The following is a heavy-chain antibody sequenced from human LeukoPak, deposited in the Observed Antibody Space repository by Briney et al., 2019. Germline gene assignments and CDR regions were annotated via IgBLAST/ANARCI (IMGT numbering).Heavy chain of an antibody. D-gene: IGHD6-19*01. CDR3: ARDLYSSGWYDAFDI. V-gene: IGHV1-69*05. CDR2: IIPIFGTA. J-gene: IGHJ3*02. CDR1: GGTFSSYA. Sequence: SAKVSCKASGGTFSSYAISWVRQAPGQGLEWMGRIIPIFGTANYAQKFQGRVTITTDESTSTAYMELSSLRSEDTAVYYCARDLYSSGWYDAFDIWGQGTMVTVSS.